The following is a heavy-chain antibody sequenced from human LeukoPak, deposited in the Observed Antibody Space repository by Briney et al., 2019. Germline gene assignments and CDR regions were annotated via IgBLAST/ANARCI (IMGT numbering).Heavy chain of an antibody. Sequence: GESLKISCKGSGYSFASYWIGWVRQMPGKGLEWMGIINPGDSDTRYSPSFQGQVTISADKSISTTYLQWSSLKASDTAMYYCATINGYCSSTSCSLMFDCWGLGTLVTVSS. CDR1: GYSFASYW. CDR2: INPGDSDT. V-gene: IGHV5-51*01. CDR3: ATINGYCSSTSCSLMFDC. D-gene: IGHD2-2*01. J-gene: IGHJ4*02.